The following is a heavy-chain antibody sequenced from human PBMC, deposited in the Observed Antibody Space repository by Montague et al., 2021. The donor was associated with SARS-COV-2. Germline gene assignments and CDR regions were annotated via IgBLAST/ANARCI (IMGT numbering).Heavy chain of an antibody. Sequence: SETLSLTCAVHGGSFSTYSWNWIRQPLGKGLEWIGEIHHGGSTNYNPPLKSRVTISADTSKNQFSLKLTSVAAADTAVYYCARLGDGVVPSPILGVGPYYSYYYMDVWGKGTTVTVSS. D-gene: IGHD3-10*01. CDR2: IHHGGST. CDR1: GGSFSTYS. V-gene: IGHV4-34*01. CDR3: ARLGDGVVPSPILGVGPYYSYYYMDV. J-gene: IGHJ6*03.